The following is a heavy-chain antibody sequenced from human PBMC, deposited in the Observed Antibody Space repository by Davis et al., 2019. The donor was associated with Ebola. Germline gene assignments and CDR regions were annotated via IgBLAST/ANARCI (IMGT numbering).Heavy chain of an antibody. Sequence: PSETLSLTCTVSGGSISTYHWTWIRQPPGKGLEWIGYVQNIGSTKYNPSLRSRVTLLVDTSKNQFSLEMSSVTAADTAVYYCARDRGGPYDSWSGYYGCFDSWGQGTLVTVSS. V-gene: IGHV4-59*01. CDR1: GGSISTYH. J-gene: IGHJ5*01. D-gene: IGHD3-3*01. CDR3: ARDRGGPYDSWSGYYGCFDS. CDR2: VQNIGST.